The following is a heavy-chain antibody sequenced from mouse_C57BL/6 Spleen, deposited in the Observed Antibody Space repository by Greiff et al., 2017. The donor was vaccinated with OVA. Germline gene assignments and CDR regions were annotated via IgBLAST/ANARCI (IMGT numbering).Heavy chain of an antibody. CDR3: ARHEDGSLDY. CDR1: GYTFTSYW. CDR2: IDPSDSET. V-gene: IGHV1-52*01. D-gene: IGHD2-3*01. J-gene: IGHJ2*01. Sequence: VQLQQPGAELVRPGSSVKLSCKASGYTFTSYWMHWVKQRPIQGLEWIGNIDPSDSETHYNQKFKDKATLTVDKSSSTAYMQLSSLTSEDSAVYFCARHEDGSLDYWGQGTTLTVSS.